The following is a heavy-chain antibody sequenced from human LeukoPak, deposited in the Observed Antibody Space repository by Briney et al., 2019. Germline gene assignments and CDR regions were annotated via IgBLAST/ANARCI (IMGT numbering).Heavy chain of an antibody. V-gene: IGHV3-7*01. CDR2: IRQDGGET. CDR3: AREYQRDAFDI. D-gene: IGHD2-2*01. J-gene: IGHJ3*02. Sequence: GGSLRLSCEASGLTFSRDWMGWVRQAPGKGLEWVANIRQDGGETYYGDSVKGRFIISRDNAKNSLFLQMNRLRAEDTAVYYCAREYQRDAFDIWGQGTMVTVSS. CDR1: GLTFSRDW.